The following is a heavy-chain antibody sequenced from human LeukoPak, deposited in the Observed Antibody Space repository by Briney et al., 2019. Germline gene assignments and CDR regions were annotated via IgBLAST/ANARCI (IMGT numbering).Heavy chain of an antibody. J-gene: IGHJ4*02. Sequence: GGSLRLSCAASGFTVSSNYMSWVRQAPGKGLEWVSVIYSGGSTYYADSVKGRFTISRDNSKNTLYLQMNSLRAEDTAVYYCARENYGDYPEDYWGQGTLVTASS. D-gene: IGHD4-17*01. CDR1: GFTVSSNY. CDR2: IYSGGST. CDR3: ARENYGDYPEDY. V-gene: IGHV3-66*02.